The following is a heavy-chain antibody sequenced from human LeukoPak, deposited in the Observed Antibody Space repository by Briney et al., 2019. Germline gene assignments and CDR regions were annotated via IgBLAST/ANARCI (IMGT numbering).Heavy chain of an antibody. CDR1: GGSISSYY. CDR3: ARQGSYYDSSGYYIDY. D-gene: IGHD3-22*01. J-gene: IGHJ4*02. V-gene: IGHV4-59*08. CDR2: IYYSGST. Sequence: SGTLSLTCTVSGGSISSYYWSWIRQPPGKGLEWIGYIYYSGSTNYNPSLKSRVTISVDTSKNQFSLKLSSVTAADTAVYYCARQGSYYDSSGYYIDYWGQGTLVTVSS.